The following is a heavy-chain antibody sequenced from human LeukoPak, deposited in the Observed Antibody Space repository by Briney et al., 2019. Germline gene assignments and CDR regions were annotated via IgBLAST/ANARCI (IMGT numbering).Heavy chain of an antibody. J-gene: IGHJ6*03. CDR2: ISSSGSTI. D-gene: IGHD4-11*01. Sequence: PGGSLRLSCAASVFTFSDYYMSWIRERPRERLWRGSYISSSGSTIYYADSVKGRFTISSDNAKNSLYLQMNSLRAEGTAVYYCARDDYSNPKYYYYMDAWGKGTTVTVSS. CDR3: ARDDYSNPKYYYYMDA. CDR1: VFTFSDYY. V-gene: IGHV3-11*01.